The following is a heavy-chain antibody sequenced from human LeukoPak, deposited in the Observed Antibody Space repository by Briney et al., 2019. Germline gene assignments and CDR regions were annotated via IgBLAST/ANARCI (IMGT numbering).Heavy chain of an antibody. Sequence: ASVKVSCKASGYTFTSYGISWVRQAPGQGLEWMGWISAYNGNTNYAQKLQGRVTMTTDTSTSTAYMELRSLRSDDTAVYYCARGPSPYYYGSGSYYNERFWFDPWGRGTLVTVSS. V-gene: IGHV1-18*01. CDR2: ISAYNGNT. CDR3: ARGPSPYYYGSGSYYNERFWFDP. CDR1: GYTFTSYG. J-gene: IGHJ5*02. D-gene: IGHD3-10*01.